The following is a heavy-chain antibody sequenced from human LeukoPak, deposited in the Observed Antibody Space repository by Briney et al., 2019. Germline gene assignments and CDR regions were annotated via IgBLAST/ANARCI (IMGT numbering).Heavy chain of an antibody. Sequence: ASVKVSCKASGYTFTSYYMHWVRQAPGQGLEWMGWINTNTGNPTYAQGFTGRFVFSLDTSVSTAYLQISSLKAEDTAVYYCARASGIAVAGINSAYAFDIWGQGTMVTVSS. CDR2: INTNTGNP. CDR3: ARASGIAVAGINSAYAFDI. J-gene: IGHJ3*02. D-gene: IGHD6-19*01. V-gene: IGHV7-4-1*02. CDR1: GYTFTSYY.